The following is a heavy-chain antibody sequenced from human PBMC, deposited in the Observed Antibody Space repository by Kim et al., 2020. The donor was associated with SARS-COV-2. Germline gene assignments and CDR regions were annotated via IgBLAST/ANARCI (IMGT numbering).Heavy chain of an antibody. Sequence: GGSLRLSCAASGFTFSSYWMSWVRQAPGKGLEWVANIKQDGSEKYYVDSVKGRFTISRDNAKNSLYLQMNSLRAEDTAVYYCAREAGSGSYYRRSGTYWYFDLWGRGTLVTVSS. V-gene: IGHV3-7*03. CDR3: AREAGSGSYYRRSGTYWYFDL. J-gene: IGHJ2*01. CDR1: GFTFSSYW. D-gene: IGHD1-26*01. CDR2: IKQDGSEK.